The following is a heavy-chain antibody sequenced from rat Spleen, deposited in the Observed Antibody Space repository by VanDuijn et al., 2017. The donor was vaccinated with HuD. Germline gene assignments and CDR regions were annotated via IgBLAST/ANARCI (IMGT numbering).Heavy chain of an antibody. J-gene: IGHJ2*01. CDR1: GFTFSDYY. V-gene: IGHV5-29*01. Sequence: EVQLVESDGGLVQPGRSLKLSCAASGFTFSDYYMAWVRQAPAKGLEWVATIGSSGSRTYFRDSVTGRFTISRDNAKSTLYLQMDSLRSEDTATYYCTIGSHYFDVPYYYEYWGQGVMVTVSS. CDR3: TIGSHYFDVPYYYEY. D-gene: IGHD1-12*02. CDR2: IGSSGSRT.